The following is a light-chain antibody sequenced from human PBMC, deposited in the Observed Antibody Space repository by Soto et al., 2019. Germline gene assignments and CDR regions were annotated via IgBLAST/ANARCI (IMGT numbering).Light chain of an antibody. CDR2: GAS. CDR1: QSVTSSY. V-gene: IGKV3-20*01. CDR3: QQYGSSPLT. Sequence: EIVLTQSPGTLSLSPGERATLSCRASQSVTSSYLAWYQKTPGQAPRLLIYGASSRATGIPDRFSGSGAGTDYTLTISRLEPEDFAVYYCQQYGSSPLTFGPGTKVDIK. J-gene: IGKJ3*01.